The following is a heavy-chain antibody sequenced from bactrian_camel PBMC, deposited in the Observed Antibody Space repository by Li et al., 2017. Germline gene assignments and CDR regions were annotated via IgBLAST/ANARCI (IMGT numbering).Heavy chain of an antibody. D-gene: IGHD2*01. Sequence: VQLVESGGGSVQAGETLRLSCTASGFRFDETDMHWYRQAPGNECELVSSIADDGNTWYTHSVKGRFSISRDNAKNTLYLQLNNLKTEDTAMYYCAKRNSRAYRQYEEDRTYGQGTQVTVS. CDR2: IADDGNT. CDR1: GFRFDETD. V-gene: IGHV3-1*01. J-gene: IGHJ4*01.